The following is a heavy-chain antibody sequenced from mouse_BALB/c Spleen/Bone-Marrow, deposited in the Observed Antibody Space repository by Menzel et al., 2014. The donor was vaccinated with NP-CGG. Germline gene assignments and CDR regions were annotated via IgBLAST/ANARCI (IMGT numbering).Heavy chain of an antibody. Sequence: VQLQQSGPDLVKPSQSLSLTCTVTGYSITSGYSWHWIRQFPGNKLEWMGYIRFSGSTNYNPSLKSRISITRDTSKNHFFLQLNSVTTEDTATYYCARRGDYCGNYADYWGQGTSVTVSS. CDR1: GYSITSGYS. D-gene: IGHD2-1*01. V-gene: IGHV3-1*02. CDR3: ARRGDYCGNYADY. J-gene: IGHJ4*01. CDR2: IRFSGST.